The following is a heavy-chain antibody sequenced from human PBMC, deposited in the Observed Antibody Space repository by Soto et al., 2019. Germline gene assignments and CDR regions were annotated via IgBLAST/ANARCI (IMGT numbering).Heavy chain of an antibody. Sequence: QVQLVQSGAEVKKPGASVKVSCKASGYTFINYGITWVRQAPGQGLEWMGWINSYNGNTNYAQKHQGRVTMTTDTSTNIAYLELRSLRSDDTAVYYCARSAGVVDGDDYWGQGTLLTVSS. J-gene: IGHJ4*02. V-gene: IGHV1-18*01. CDR3: ARSAGVVDGDDY. CDR1: GYTFINYG. CDR2: INSYNGNT. D-gene: IGHD3-10*01.